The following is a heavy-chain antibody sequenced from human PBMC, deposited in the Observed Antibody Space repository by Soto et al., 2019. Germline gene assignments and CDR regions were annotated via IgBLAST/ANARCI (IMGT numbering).Heavy chain of an antibody. CDR3: ARLHGYCISSSCHGHYAMDV. Sequence: ETLSLTCAVYGGSFSGYYWTWIRQPPGTGLEWIGEINHSGSTNYNPSLNSRVTVSVDTSKNQFSLKVTSVTAADTAVYYCARLHGYCISSSCHGHYAMDVWGQGTTVTVSS. CDR1: GGSFSGYY. D-gene: IGHD2-2*01. J-gene: IGHJ6*02. CDR2: INHSGST. V-gene: IGHV4-34*01.